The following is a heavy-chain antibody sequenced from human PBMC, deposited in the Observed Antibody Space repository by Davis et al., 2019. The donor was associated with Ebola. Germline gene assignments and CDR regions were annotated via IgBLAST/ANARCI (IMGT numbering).Heavy chain of an antibody. CDR3: ARDIKT. CDR1: GGSISSNGYY. J-gene: IGHJ5*02. Sequence: MPSETLSLTCTVSGGSISSNGYYWTWIRQHPGEGLEWIGYIYYSGNTYYNPSLKSRVTISVDTSKNQFSLKLSSVTAADTAIYYCARDIKTWGQGTLVTVSS. V-gene: IGHV4-31*03. CDR2: IYYSGNT.